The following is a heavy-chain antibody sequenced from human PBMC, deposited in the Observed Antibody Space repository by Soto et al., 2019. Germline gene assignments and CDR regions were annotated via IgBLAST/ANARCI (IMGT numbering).Heavy chain of an antibody. D-gene: IGHD3-10*01. J-gene: IGHJ6*02. CDR1: GYSFTNYW. CDR3: ARLKFPWFGDF. Sequence: GESLKISCKASGYSFTNYWIGWVRQMPGKGLEWMGIIYPSDSDTRYSPSFQGQVTISADKSISTAYLQWSSLKASDSAMYYCARLKFPWFGDFRGQGSTVIVSS. CDR2: IYPSDSDT. V-gene: IGHV5-51*01.